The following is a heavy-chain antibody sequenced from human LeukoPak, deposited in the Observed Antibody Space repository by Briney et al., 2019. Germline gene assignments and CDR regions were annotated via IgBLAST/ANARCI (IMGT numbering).Heavy chain of an antibody. CDR1: GGSISSYC. Sequence: SETLSLTCTVSGGSISSYCWSWIRQPPGGGLEWIGYIYYSGSTNYNPSLKRRVTISLDTSKSQFSLRLRSVTAADTAVYYCARSGLDSRYYFGMDVWGQGTTVTVSS. CDR2: IYYSGST. CDR3: ARSGLDSRYYFGMDV. J-gene: IGHJ6*02. V-gene: IGHV4-59*01. D-gene: IGHD5-12*01.